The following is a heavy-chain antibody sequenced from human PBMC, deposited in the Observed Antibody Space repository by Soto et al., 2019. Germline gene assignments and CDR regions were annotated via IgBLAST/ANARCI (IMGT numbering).Heavy chain of an antibody. D-gene: IGHD3-10*01. CDR2: INPNSGGT. J-gene: IGHJ6*02. Sequence: ASVKVSCKASGYTFTGYYMHWVRQAPGQGLEGMGWINPNSGGTNYAQKFQGWVTMTRDTSISTAYMELSRLRSDDTAVYYCASGNMVRGGHYYYGMDVWGQGTTVTVSS. CDR3: ASGNMVRGGHYYYGMDV. V-gene: IGHV1-2*04. CDR1: GYTFTGYY.